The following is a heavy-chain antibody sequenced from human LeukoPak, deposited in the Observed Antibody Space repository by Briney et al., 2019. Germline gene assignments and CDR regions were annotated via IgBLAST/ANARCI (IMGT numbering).Heavy chain of an antibody. CDR2: IYYSGST. J-gene: IGHJ5*02. V-gene: IGHV4-39*07. CDR1: GGSISSSSYY. CDR3: ARDTFASQFDP. Sequence: SETLSLTCTVSGGSISSSSYYWGWIRQPPGKGLEWIVSIYYSGSTYYNPSLKSRVTISVDTSKNQFSLKLSSVTAADTAVYYCARDTFASQFDPWGQGTLVTVSS.